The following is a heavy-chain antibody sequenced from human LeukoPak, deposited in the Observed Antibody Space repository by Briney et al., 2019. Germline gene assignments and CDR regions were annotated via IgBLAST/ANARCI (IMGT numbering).Heavy chain of an antibody. V-gene: IGHV1-46*01. CDR3: ARGSPYLACDY. J-gene: IGHJ4*02. CDR1: GYTFTSYG. Sequence: ASVKVSCKASGYTFTSYGISWVRQAPGQGLEWMGIINPSGGSTSYAQKFQGRVTMTRDTSTSTVYMELSSLRSEDTAVYYCARGSPYLACDYWGQGTLVTVSS. CDR2: INPSGGST. D-gene: IGHD3-3*02.